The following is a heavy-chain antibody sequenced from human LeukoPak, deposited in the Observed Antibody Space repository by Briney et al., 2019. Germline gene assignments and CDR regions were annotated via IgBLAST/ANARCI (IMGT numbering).Heavy chain of an antibody. CDR2: INAGNGNT. CDR1: GYTFTSYA. Sequence: ASVKVSCKASGYTFTSYAMHWVRQAPGQRLEWMGWINAGNGNTKYSQKFQGRVTITRDTSASTAYMELSSLRSEDTAVYYCARGKRVGYCTNGVCPGDYWGREPWSPSPQ. J-gene: IGHJ4*02. CDR3: ARGKRVGYCTNGVCPGDY. V-gene: IGHV1-3*01. D-gene: IGHD2-8*01.